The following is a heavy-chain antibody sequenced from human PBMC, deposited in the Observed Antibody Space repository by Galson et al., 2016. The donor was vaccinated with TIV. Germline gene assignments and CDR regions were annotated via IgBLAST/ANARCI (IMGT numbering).Heavy chain of an antibody. Sequence: SLRLSCAASGFDFSNHAMSWVRQAPGEGLQWVSSISGGGGGRYYADSVKGRFTISRDISKKTLYLAMDSLRADDTALYYCSKDRTPGSSAWYFDYWGHGTTVIVSS. D-gene: IGHD6-19*01. CDR3: SKDRTPGSSAWYFDY. CDR2: ISGGGGGR. J-gene: IGHJ4*01. CDR1: GFDFSNHA. V-gene: IGHV3-23*01.